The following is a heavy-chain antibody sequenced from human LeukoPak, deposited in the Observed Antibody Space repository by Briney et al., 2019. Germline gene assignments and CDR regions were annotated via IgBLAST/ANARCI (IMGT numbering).Heavy chain of an antibody. CDR3: ASEGRENDY. D-gene: IGHD1-26*01. CDR2: ISYDGSNK. V-gene: IGHV3-30*04. CDR1: GFTFSSYA. J-gene: IGHJ4*02. Sequence: GGSLRLSCAASGFTFSSYAMHWVRQAPGKGLEWVAVISYDGSNKYYADSVKGRFTISRDNSKNTLHLQMNSLRAEDTAVYYCASEGRENDYWGQGTLVTVSS.